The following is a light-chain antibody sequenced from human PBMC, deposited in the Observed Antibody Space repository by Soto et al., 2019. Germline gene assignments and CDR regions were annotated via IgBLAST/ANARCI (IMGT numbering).Light chain of an antibody. CDR2: DAS. Sequence: VLTQSPATLSLSPGERATLSCRASQSVSSYLAWYQQRPGQAPRLLICDASNRATGSPARFSGSGSGTDFTLAISSVEPEDVAVYYCKQRSNWPPLLTSGGGTKVDIK. CDR3: KQRSNWPPLLT. J-gene: IGKJ4*01. V-gene: IGKV3-11*01. CDR1: QSVSSY.